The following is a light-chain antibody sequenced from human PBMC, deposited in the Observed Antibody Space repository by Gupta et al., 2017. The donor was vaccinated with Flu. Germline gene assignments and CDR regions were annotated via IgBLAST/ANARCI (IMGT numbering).Light chain of an antibody. CDR2: TNN. J-gene: IGLJ3*02. Sequence: VTISCSGSSSNIGSNTVNWYQQLPRTAPKLLIYTNNQRPSGVPDRFSGSKSDTSASLAISGLQSEDEADYYGASWDDSLNGGVFGGGTKLTVL. CDR1: SSNIGSNT. V-gene: IGLV1-44*01. CDR3: ASWDDSLNGGV.